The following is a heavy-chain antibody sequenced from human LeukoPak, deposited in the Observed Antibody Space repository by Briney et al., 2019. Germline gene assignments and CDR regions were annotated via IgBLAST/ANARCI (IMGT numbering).Heavy chain of an antibody. CDR2: TYYRSKWYN. J-gene: IGHJ5*02. D-gene: IGHD6-19*01. Sequence: SQTLSLTCAISGDSVSSNSAAWNWIRQSPSRGLEWLGRTYYRSKWYNDYAVSVKSRITINPDTSKNQFSLQLNSVTPEDTAVYYCAREVLSQWLVLGDNWFDPWGQGTLVTVSS. CDR3: AREVLSQWLVLGDNWFDP. CDR1: GDSVSSNSAA. V-gene: IGHV6-1*01.